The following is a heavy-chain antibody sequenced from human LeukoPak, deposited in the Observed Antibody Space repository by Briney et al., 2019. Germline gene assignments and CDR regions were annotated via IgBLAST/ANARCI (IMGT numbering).Heavy chain of an antibody. Sequence: SETLSLTCTVSGGSISSSSYYWGWIRQPPGKGLEWIGSIYYSGSTYYNPSLKSRVTISVDTSKNQFSLKLSSVTAADTAVYYCARVNSGWTYYYYYYMDVWGKGTTVTVSS. D-gene: IGHD6-19*01. CDR2: IYYSGST. V-gene: IGHV4-39*07. J-gene: IGHJ6*03. CDR3: ARVNSGWTYYYYYYMDV. CDR1: GGSISSSSYY.